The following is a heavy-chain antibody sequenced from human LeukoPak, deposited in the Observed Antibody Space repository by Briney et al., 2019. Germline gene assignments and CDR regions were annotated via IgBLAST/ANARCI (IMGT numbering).Heavy chain of an antibody. V-gene: IGHV1-2*02. CDR1: GYTFTGYY. J-gene: IGHJ4*02. CDR2: INPNSGGT. CDR3: ARRWRYGDYNMNYFDY. D-gene: IGHD4-17*01. Sequence: ASVKVSCKASGYTFTGYYMHWVRQAPGQGLEWMGWINPNSGGTNYAQKFQGRVTMTRDTSTSTVYMGLSSLRSEDTAVYYCARRWRYGDYNMNYFDYWGQGTLVTVSS.